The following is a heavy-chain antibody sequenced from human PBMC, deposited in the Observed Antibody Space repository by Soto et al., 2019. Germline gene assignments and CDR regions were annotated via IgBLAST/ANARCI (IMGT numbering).Heavy chain of an antibody. Sequence: QVQLVQSGAEVKKPGSSVKVSCKASGGTFSSYAISWVRQAPGQGHEWMGGIIPIFGTANYAQKFQGRVTITADESTRKAYMELRSLRSVDTAVYDGARGEVGRYYFDSWGHGTLVTVSS. CDR1: GGTFSSYA. CDR3: ARGEVGRYYFDS. D-gene: IGHD1-26*01. V-gene: IGHV1-69*01. CDR2: IIPIFGTA. J-gene: IGHJ4*01.